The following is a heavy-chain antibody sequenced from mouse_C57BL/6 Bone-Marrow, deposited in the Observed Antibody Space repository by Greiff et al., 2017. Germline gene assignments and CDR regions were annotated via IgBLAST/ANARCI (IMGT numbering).Heavy chain of an antibody. CDR1: GYTFTNYW. CDR2: IYPGGGYT. Sequence: QVQLKESGAELVRPGTSVKMSCKASGYTFTNYWIGWAKQRPGHGLEWIGDIYPGGGYTNYNEKFKGKATLTADKSSSTAYMQFSSLTSEDSAIYYCARGLRRYAMDYWGQGTSVTVSS. D-gene: IGHD1-1*01. CDR3: ARGLRRYAMDY. J-gene: IGHJ4*01. V-gene: IGHV1-63*01.